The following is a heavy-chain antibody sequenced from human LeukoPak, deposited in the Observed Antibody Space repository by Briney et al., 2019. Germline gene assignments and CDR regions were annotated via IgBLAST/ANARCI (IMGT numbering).Heavy chain of an antibody. J-gene: IGHJ4*02. Sequence: GGSLRLSCAASGFTFSNAWMSWVRQAPGKGLEWVGRIKSKADGGTTDYAAPVKGRFTISRDDSKNTLYLQMGSLRAEDMAVYYCARGASGWYEFDYWGQGTLVTVSS. CDR1: GFTFSNAW. CDR3: ARGASGWYEFDY. D-gene: IGHD6-19*01. V-gene: IGHV3-15*01. CDR2: IKSKADGGTT.